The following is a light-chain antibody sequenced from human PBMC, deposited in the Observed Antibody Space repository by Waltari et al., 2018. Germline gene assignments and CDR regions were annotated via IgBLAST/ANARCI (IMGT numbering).Light chain of an antibody. CDR2: DVT. CDR1: RSAVGTYNS. Sequence: SVLTQPRSVSGSPGQTVTISCTATRSAVGTYNSVSWYQQHPGKAPQLMIYDVTTRPAGVPDRFSGSKSGNTASLTISGLQTEDEADYYCCSFAGTSTDLFGGGTTLTV. J-gene: IGLJ2*01. V-gene: IGLV2-11*01. CDR3: CSFAGTSTDL.